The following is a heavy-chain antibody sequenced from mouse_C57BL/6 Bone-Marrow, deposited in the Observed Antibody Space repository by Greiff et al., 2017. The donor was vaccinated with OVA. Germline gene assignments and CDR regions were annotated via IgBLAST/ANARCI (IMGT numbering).Heavy chain of an antibody. CDR2: IDPSDSYT. Sequence: QVQLKQPGAELVKPGASVKLSCKASGYTFTSYWMQWVKQRPGQGLEWIGEIDPSDSYTNYNQKFKGKATLTVDTSSSTAYMKLSSLTSEDSAVYYCASAVFAYWGQGTLVTVSA. V-gene: IGHV1-50*01. CDR3: ASAVFAY. J-gene: IGHJ3*01. CDR1: GYTFTSYW.